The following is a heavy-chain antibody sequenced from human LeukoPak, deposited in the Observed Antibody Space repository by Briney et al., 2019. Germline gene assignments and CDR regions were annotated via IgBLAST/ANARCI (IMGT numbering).Heavy chain of an antibody. V-gene: IGHV4-59*01. J-gene: IGHJ4*02. CDR3: ARGGYYDPLDY. Sequence: SETLSLTCTVSGGSISGYYWSWIRQPPGKGLEWIGYMYYSGSTNYNPSLKSRVTTSVDTSKNQFSLKVGSVTAADTAVYYCARGGYYDPLDYWGQGILVTVSS. D-gene: IGHD3-16*01. CDR1: GGSISGYY. CDR2: MYYSGST.